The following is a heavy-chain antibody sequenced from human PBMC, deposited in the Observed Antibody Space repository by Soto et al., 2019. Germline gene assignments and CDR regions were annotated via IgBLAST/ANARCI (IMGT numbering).Heavy chain of an antibody. CDR2: INPNSGGT. J-gene: IGHJ3*02. V-gene: IGHV1-2*04. Sequence: ASVKVSCKASGFTFTSYAISWVRQAPGQGLEWMGWINPNSGGTNYAQKFQGWVTMTRDTSISTAYMELSRLRSDDTAVYYCARDHYYYDSSGYYYFDAFDIWGQGTMVTVSS. CDR3: ARDHYYYDSSGYYYFDAFDI. CDR1: GFTFTSYA. D-gene: IGHD3-22*01.